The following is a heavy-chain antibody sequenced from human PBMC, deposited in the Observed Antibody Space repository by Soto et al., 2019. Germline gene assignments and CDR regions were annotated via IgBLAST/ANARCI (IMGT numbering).Heavy chain of an antibody. D-gene: IGHD1-26*01. Sequence: GASVKVSCKASGYTFTGHYIHWVRQAPEQGPEWMGEIGPESGATRNAQRFQGRVTMTRDMSITTVYMELNNLSPDDPAVYYCGRGRSGQIVVFYWGQGTPVTVSS. V-gene: IGHV1-2*02. CDR2: IGPESGAT. CDR1: GYTFTGHY. J-gene: IGHJ4*02. CDR3: GRGRSGQIVVFY.